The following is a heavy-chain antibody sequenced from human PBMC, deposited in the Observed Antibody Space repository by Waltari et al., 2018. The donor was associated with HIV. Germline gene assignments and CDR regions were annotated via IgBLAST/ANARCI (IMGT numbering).Heavy chain of an antibody. Sequence: QLRLQESGSGLLKPSQTLSLTCNVPGGSVGSSGFSWSWIRQSPGKGLEWIGYIYYTGSTYYNPSLKSRVNISRDRSKNQFSLRLSYVSAADTAVYYCARDRFCNGNGCSPSDAFDVWGQGRMVTVSS. CDR2: IYYTGST. J-gene: IGHJ3*01. D-gene: IGHD2-15*01. V-gene: IGHV4-30-2*06. CDR3: ARDRFCNGNGCSPSDAFDV. CDR1: GGSVGSSGFS.